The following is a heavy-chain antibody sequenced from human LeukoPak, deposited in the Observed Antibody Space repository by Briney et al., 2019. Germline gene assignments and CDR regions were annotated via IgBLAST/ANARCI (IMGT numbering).Heavy chain of an antibody. D-gene: IGHD6-19*01. CDR3: ARWAPSAGLSY. V-gene: IGHV4-59*01. CDR1: GGSISSYY. J-gene: IGHJ4*02. CDR2: IYYSGST. Sequence: SETLSLTCTVSGGSISSYYWSWLRQPPGKGLEWIGYIYYSGSTNYNPSLKSRVTISVDTSKNQFSLKLSSVTAADTAVYYCARWAPSAGLSYWGQGTLVTVSS.